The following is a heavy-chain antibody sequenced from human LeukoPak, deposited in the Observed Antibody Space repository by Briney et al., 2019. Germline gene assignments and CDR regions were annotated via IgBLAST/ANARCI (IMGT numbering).Heavy chain of an antibody. CDR1: GYTLTELS. CDR2: FDPEDGET. CDR3: ATSGGSYRNNWFDP. Sequence: ASVKVSCKVSGYTLTELSMHWVRQAPGKGLEWMGGFDPEDGETIYAQKFQGRVTMTEDTSTDTAYMELSSLRSEDTAVYYCATSGGSYRNNWFDPWGQGTLVTVSP. D-gene: IGHD1-26*01. V-gene: IGHV1-24*01. J-gene: IGHJ5*02.